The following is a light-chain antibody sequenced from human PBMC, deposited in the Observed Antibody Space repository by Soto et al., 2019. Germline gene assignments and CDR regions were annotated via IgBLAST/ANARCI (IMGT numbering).Light chain of an antibody. CDR3: QQHNQWPIT. Sequence: EIVMTQSPATLSVYPGETASLSCMASQSAGNFLAWYQQKPGQAPRLLIYYISTRATGIPARFSGSGSGTEFTLTINSLQAEDSAVYYCQQHNQWPITFGQGTRLEIK. V-gene: IGKV3D-15*01. CDR1: QSAGNF. CDR2: YIS. J-gene: IGKJ5*01.